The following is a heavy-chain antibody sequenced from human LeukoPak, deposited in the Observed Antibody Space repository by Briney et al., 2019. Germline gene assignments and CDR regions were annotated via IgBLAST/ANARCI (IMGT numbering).Heavy chain of an antibody. CDR2: INHSGST. J-gene: IGHJ3*02. CDR3: ARAPTVTMAGNAFDI. D-gene: IGHD4-17*01. CDR1: GGSFSGYY. V-gene: IGHV4-34*01. Sequence: PSETLSLTCAVYGGSFSGYYWSWIRQPPGKGLEWIGEINHSGSTNYNPSLKSRVTISVDTSKNQFSLKLSSVTAADTAVYYCARAPTVTMAGNAFDIWGQGTMVTVSS.